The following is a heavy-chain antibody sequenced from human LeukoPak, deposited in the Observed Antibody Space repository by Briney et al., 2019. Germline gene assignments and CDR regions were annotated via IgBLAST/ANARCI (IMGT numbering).Heavy chain of an antibody. Sequence: GGSLRLSCAASGFTFSGYGMHWVRQAPGKGLEWVAVIWYDGSNKYYADSVKGRFTNSRDNSKNTLYLQMNSLRAEDTAVYYCAKSPYYYDIRRKPGYFDYWGQGTLVTVSS. J-gene: IGHJ4*02. CDR2: IWYDGSNK. V-gene: IGHV3-33*06. CDR1: GFTFSGYG. CDR3: AKSPYYYDIRRKPGYFDY. D-gene: IGHD3-22*01.